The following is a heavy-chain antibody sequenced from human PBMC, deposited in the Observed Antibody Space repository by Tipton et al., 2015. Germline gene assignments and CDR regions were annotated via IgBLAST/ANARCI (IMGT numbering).Heavy chain of an antibody. CDR3: ARAEGDYDVSGYFY. J-gene: IGHJ4*02. V-gene: IGHV3-74*01. Sequence: SLRLSCAASGFNFSSYVMSWVRQAPGKGLEWVSRINPDEAFTSYADSVKGRFTISRDNVKNTLYLQMDSLRAEDTAVYYCARAEGDYDVSGYFYWGQGTLVTVSS. D-gene: IGHD3-22*01. CDR1: GFNFSSYV. CDR2: INPDEAFT.